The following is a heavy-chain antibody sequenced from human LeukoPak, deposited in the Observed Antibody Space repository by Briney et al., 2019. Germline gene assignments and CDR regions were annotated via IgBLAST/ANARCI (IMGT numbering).Heavy chain of an antibody. CDR2: ISDDGSNK. CDR1: GFTFSSYG. V-gene: IGHV3-30*18. D-gene: IGHD3-10*01. CDR3: AKIRYYGSGHLDY. Sequence: GGSLSLSCAAYGFTFSSYGRNWVRQAPGKGLEWVAVISDDGSNKYYPASVKGGSTISRANSKNTLFRQMTSLTAEDTAFYYCAKIRYYGSGHLDYWGQGTLVTVSS. J-gene: IGHJ4*02.